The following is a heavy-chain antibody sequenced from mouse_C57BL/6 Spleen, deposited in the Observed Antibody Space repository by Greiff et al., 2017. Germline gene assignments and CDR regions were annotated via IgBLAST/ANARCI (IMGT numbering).Heavy chain of an antibody. CDR2: IYPSDSET. CDR3: ARELRLQKAMDY. V-gene: IGHV1-61*01. Sequence: QVQLQQPGAELVRPGSSVKLSCKASGYTFTSYWMDWVKQRPGQGLEWIGNIYPSDSETHYNQKFKDKATLTVDKSSSTAYMQLSSLTSEDSAVYYCARELRLQKAMDYWGQGTSVTVSS. CDR1: GYTFTSYW. J-gene: IGHJ4*01. D-gene: IGHD3-2*02.